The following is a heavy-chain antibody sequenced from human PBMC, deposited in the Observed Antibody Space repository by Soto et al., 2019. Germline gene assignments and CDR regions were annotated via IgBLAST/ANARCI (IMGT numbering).Heavy chain of an antibody. CDR1: GGSISSSSYY. J-gene: IGHJ5*02. Sequence: SETLSLTCTVSGGSISSSSYYWGWIRQPPGKGLEWIGSIYYSGSTYYNPSLKSRVTISVDTSKNQFSLKLSSVTAADTAVYYCASIAAAQENWFDPWGQGTLVTVSS. V-gene: IGHV4-39*07. CDR2: IYYSGST. D-gene: IGHD6-13*01. CDR3: ASIAAAQENWFDP.